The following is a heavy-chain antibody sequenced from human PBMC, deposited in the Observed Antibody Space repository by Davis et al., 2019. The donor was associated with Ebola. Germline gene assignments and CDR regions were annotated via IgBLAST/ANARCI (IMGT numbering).Heavy chain of an antibody. CDR2: IYYSGST. CDR3: ARGGRNYAYGMDV. V-gene: IGHV4-61*08. D-gene: IGHD3-10*01. J-gene: IGHJ6*02. CDR1: GGSISSGGYY. Sequence: PSETLSLTCTVSGGSISSGGYYWSWIRQHPGKGLEWIGYIYYSGSTNYNPSLKSRVTISVDTSKNQFSLKLSSVTAADTAVYYCARGGRNYAYGMDVWGQGTTVTVSS.